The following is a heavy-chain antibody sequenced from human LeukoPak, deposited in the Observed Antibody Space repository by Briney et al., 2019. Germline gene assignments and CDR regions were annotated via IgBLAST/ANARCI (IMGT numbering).Heavy chain of an antibody. J-gene: IGHJ6*03. CDR3: AREVYYYYMDV. CDR2: ISYDGSNE. CDR1: GFIFSSYS. V-gene: IGHV3-30*03. Sequence: GGSLRLSCAASGFIFSSYSMNWVRQAPGKGLEWVAIISYDGSNEYYADSVKGRFTISRDNAKNSLYLQMNSLRAEDTAVYYCAREVYYYYMDVWGKGTTVTVSS.